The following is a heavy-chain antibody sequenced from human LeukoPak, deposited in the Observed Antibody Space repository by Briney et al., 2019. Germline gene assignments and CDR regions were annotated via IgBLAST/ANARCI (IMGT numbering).Heavy chain of an antibody. D-gene: IGHD3-22*01. CDR2: INPDGSTT. V-gene: IGHV3-74*01. J-gene: IGHJ4*02. CDR1: GFSFSSYW. Sequence: GGSLRLSCAASGFSFSSYWMHWVRQAPGKGLVWVSRINPDGSTTDYADSVKGRFTISRDNAKNTLYLQMNSLRAEDTAVCYCGGYSPYLDYWGQGTLVTVSS. CDR3: GGYSPYLDY.